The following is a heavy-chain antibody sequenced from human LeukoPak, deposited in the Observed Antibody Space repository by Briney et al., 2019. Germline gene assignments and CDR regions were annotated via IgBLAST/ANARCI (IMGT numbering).Heavy chain of an antibody. CDR3: AKDKYYYGSGSFYNGMDV. CDR1: GFXFRSYG. J-gene: IGHJ6*02. D-gene: IGHD3-10*01. CDR2: ISYDGSNK. Sequence: GGSLRLSCAASGFXFRSYGIHWVRQAPGKGLEWVAVISYDGSNKYYADSVKGRFTISRDNSKNTLYLQMNSLRAEDTAVYYCAKDKYYYGSGSFYNGMDVWGQGTTVTVSS. V-gene: IGHV3-30*18.